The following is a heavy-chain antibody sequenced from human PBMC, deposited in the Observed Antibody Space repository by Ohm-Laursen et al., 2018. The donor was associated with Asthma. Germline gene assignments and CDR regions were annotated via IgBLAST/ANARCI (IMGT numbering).Heavy chain of an antibody. CDR3: ARAYLTDYYDSGGLDY. V-gene: IGHV4-59*01. CDR2: IYYSGST. J-gene: IGHJ4*02. CDR1: GGSISSFY. D-gene: IGHD3-22*01. Sequence: SQTLSLTCAASGGSISSFYWSWIRQPPGKGLEWIGYIYYSGSTNYNPSLKSRVTISLDTSKNQFSLKLSSVTAADTAVYYCARAYLTDYYDSGGLDYWGQGTLVTVSS.